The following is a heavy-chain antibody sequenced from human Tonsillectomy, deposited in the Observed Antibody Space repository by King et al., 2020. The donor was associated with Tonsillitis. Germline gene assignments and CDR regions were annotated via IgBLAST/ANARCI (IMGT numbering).Heavy chain of an antibody. D-gene: IGHD1-14*01. CDR2: ISSSSDVI. CDR3: ARDIIGGAYYFYYMDV. CDR1: GFSFSTYN. J-gene: IGHJ6*03. Sequence: VQLVESWGGLVQPGGSLRLSCAASGFSFSTYNMNWVRQAPGKGLEWVSYISSSSDVIYYKDSVKGRFTISRDNAKNSLYLQMNSLGAEDTAIYYCARDIIGGAYYFYYMDVWGKGTTVTVSS. V-gene: IGHV3-48*01.